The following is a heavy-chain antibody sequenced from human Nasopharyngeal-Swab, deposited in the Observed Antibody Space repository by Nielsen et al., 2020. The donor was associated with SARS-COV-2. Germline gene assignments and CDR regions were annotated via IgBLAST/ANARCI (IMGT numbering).Heavy chain of an antibody. D-gene: IGHD3-22*01. Sequence: WIRQPPGKGLEWIGEINHSGSTNYNPSLKSRVTISVDTSKNQFSLKLSSETAADTAVYYCARETSDDSSGYYYTNWFDPWGQGTLVTVSS. CDR2: INHSGST. J-gene: IGHJ5*02. V-gene: IGHV4-34*01. CDR3: ARETSDDSSGYYYTNWFDP.